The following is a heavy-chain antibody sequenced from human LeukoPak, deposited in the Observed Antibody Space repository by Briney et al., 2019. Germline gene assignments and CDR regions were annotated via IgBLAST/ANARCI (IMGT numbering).Heavy chain of an antibody. CDR2: MDPNSGVT. J-gene: IGHJ4*02. CDR3: AIGMLRGAAADY. D-gene: IGHD3-10*01. Sequence: ASVNVSYTPSRYTFTPYYMHWVRQAPGQGAEGRGWMDPNSGVTDYAHKYQGRVTITRDTSIITAYMELTRLRSDDTATSYCAIGMLRGAAADYWGQGTLVTVSS. V-gene: IGHV1-2*07. CDR1: RYTFTPYY.